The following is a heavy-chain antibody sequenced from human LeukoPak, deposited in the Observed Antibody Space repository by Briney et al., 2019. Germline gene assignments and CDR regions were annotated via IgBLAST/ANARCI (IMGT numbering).Heavy chain of an antibody. V-gene: IGHV3-33*01. CDR1: GFTFRNYG. J-gene: IGHJ4*02. CDR2: IWYDGSNK. CDR3: AREVRTNLDC. Sequence: GGSLRLSCAASGFTFRNYGMHWVRQAPGQGLEWVAVIWYDGSNKYYADSVKGRFTISRDNSKNTLYLQMNSLRAEDTAVYYCAREVRTNLDCWGQGTLVTVSS. D-gene: IGHD3-22*01.